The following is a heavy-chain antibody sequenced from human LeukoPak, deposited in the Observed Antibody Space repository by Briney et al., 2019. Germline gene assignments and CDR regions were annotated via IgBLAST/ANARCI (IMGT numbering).Heavy chain of an antibody. V-gene: IGHV3-30*18. CDR3: AKAASSWYYFDY. CDR2: ISYDEISK. J-gene: IGHJ4*02. CDR1: GFTFNSYG. Sequence: GGSLRLSCVASGFTFNSYGMHWVRQAPGKGLEWVAVISYDEISKQYIDSVKGRFTISRDNSKNTVYLEMNSLRDEDTAVYYCAKAASSWYYFDYWGQGTLVTVSS. D-gene: IGHD6-13*01.